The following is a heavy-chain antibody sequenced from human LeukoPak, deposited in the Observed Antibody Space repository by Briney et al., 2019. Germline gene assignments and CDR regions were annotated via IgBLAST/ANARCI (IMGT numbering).Heavy chain of an antibody. CDR2: IWYDGSNK. J-gene: IGHJ4*02. CDR1: GYSFSSYG. CDR3: ARAWPPNYFES. V-gene: IGHV3-33*01. Sequence: PGGSLRLSCAASGYSFSSYGMHWVRQAPGKGLEWVAVIWYDGSNKYYADSVKGRFTISRDNSKNTLYLQMNSLRAEDTAVYFCARAWPPNYFESWGQGILVTVSS.